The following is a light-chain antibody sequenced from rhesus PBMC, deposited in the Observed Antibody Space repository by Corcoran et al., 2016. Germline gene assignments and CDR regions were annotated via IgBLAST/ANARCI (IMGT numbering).Light chain of an antibody. CDR1: QGISNN. CDR2: YAS. V-gene: IGKV1S15*01. CDR3: QHGYGTPT. Sequence: DIQMTQSPSSLSASVGDTVTITCRASQGISNNLAWYQQKRGKVPKLLVNYASTWQSGVPSRFSVSGAGNDFTLTISSLQPEYFAAYCCQHGYGTPTFGEGTKVEIK. J-gene: IGKJ4*01.